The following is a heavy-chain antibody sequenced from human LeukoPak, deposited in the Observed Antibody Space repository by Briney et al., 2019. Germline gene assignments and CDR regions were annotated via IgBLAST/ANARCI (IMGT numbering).Heavy chain of an antibody. D-gene: IGHD6-6*01. J-gene: IGHJ4*02. Sequence: PSETLSLTCTVSGGSISSYYWSWIRQPAGKGLEWIGRIYTSGSTNYNPSLKSRVTMSVDTSKNQFSLKLTSVTAADTAVYYCARQFYSGSSYRFDSWGQGTLVTVSS. V-gene: IGHV4-4*07. CDR2: IYTSGST. CDR1: GGSISSYY. CDR3: ARQFYSGSSYRFDS.